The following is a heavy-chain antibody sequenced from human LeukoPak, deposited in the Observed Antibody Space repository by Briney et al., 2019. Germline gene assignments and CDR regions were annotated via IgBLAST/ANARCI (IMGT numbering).Heavy chain of an antibody. CDR2: INAGNGNT. Sequence: ASVKVSCKASGYTFTSYAMHWVRQAPGQRLEWMGWINAGNGNTKYSQKFQGRVTITRDTSASTAYMELSSLRPEDTAVYYCARDHDYGGIKMFDYWGQGTLVTVSS. CDR3: ARDHDYGGIKMFDY. D-gene: IGHD4-23*01. CDR1: GYTFTSYA. V-gene: IGHV1-3*01. J-gene: IGHJ4*02.